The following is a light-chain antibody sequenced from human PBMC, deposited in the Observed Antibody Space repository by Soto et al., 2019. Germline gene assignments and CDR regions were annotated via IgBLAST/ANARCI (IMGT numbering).Light chain of an antibody. V-gene: IGKV3-15*01. Sequence: VMSQSPGTLSLSPGESATLSCRASQSVNTKLAWYQQKPGQAPRLLIYRTSTRATGVPARFSGSGSRTEFTLTISGLQSEDFAVYYCQQYNDWPSITSGQGRRLEI. J-gene: IGKJ5*01. CDR1: QSVNTK. CDR2: RTS. CDR3: QQYNDWPSIT.